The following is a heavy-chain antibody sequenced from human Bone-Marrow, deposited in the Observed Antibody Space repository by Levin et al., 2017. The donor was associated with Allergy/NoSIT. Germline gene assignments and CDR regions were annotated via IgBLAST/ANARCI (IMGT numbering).Heavy chain of an antibody. CDR2: INPNSGGT. CDR3: ASYNQHYDFWSGYLPSYYGMDV. V-gene: IGHV1-2*02. Sequence: GESLKISCKASGYTFTGYYMHWVRQAPGQGLEWMGWINPNSGGTNYAQKFQGRVTMTRDTSISTAYMELSRLRSDDTAVYYCASYNQHYDFWSGYLPSYYGMDVWGQGTTVTVSS. D-gene: IGHD3-3*01. J-gene: IGHJ6*02. CDR1: GYTFTGYY.